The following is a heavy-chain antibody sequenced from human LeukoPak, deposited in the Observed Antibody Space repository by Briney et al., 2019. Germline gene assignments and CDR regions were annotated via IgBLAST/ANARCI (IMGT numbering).Heavy chain of an antibody. Sequence: ASVKVSCKASGYTFTSYGISWVRQAPGQGLEWMGWISAYNGNTNYAQKLQGRVTMTTDTSTSTAYMELRSLRSDDTAVYYCARDPTAYYDFWSGYFRPNYFDYWGQGTLVTVSS. V-gene: IGHV1-18*01. CDR2: ISAYNGNT. D-gene: IGHD3-3*01. J-gene: IGHJ4*02. CDR3: ARDPTAYYDFWSGYFRPNYFDY. CDR1: GYTFTSYG.